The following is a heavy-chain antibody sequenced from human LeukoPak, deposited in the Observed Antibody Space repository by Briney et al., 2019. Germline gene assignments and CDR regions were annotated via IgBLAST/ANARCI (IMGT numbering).Heavy chain of an antibody. V-gene: IGHV4-30-4*01. D-gene: IGHD3-9*01. CDR1: GGSISSGDYY. CDR2: IYYSGST. J-gene: IGHJ4*02. Sequence: PSETLSLTCTVSGGSISSGDYYWSWIRQPPGKGLEWIGYIYYSGSTYYNPSLKSRVTISVDTSKNQFSLKLSSVIAADTAVYYCARVGSSDLILTGYFDYWGQGTLVTVSS. CDR3: ARVGSSDLILTGYFDY.